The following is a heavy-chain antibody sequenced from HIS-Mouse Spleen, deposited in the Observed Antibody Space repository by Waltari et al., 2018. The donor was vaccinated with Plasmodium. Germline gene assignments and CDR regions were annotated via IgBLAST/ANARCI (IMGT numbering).Heavy chain of an antibody. CDR1: GGSFSGYY. V-gene: IGHV4-34*01. D-gene: IGHD7-27*01. CDR3: ARGQLGIDAFDI. CDR2: INHSGST. J-gene: IGHJ3*02. Sequence: QVQLQQWGAGLLKPSETLSLTCAVYGGSFSGYYWSWIRQPPGKGLEWIGEINHSGSTNYNPSLKSRVTISVDTSKNQFSLKVSSVTAADTAVYYCARGQLGIDAFDIWGQGTMVTVSS.